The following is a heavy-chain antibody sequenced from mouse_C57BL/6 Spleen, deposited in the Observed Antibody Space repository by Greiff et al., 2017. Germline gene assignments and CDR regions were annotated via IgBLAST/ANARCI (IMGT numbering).Heavy chain of an antibody. V-gene: IGHV1-64*01. CDR1: GYTFTSYW. CDR3: ARGPPSGWDGFDY. J-gene: IGHJ2*01. Sequence: QVQLQQSGAELVKPGASVKLSCKASGYTFTSYWMHWVKQRPGQGLEWIGMIHPNSGSTNYNEKFKSKATLTVDKSSSTAYMQLSSLTSEDSAVYYCARGPPSGWDGFDYWGQGTTLTVSS. CDR2: IHPNSGST. D-gene: IGHD4-1*01.